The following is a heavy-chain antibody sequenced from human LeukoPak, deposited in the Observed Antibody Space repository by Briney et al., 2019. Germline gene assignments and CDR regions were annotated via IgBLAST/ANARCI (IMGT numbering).Heavy chain of an antibody. CDR2: IYTSGST. Sequence: SETLSLTCTVSGGSISSYYWSWIRQPAGKGLEWIGRIYTSGSTNYNPSLKSRVTMSVDTSKNQFSLKLSSVTAADTAVYYCARVIVGGTLSEGYYFDYWGQGTLVTVSS. D-gene: IGHD1-26*01. CDR3: ARVIVGGTLSEGYYFDY. CDR1: GGSISSYY. V-gene: IGHV4-4*07. J-gene: IGHJ4*02.